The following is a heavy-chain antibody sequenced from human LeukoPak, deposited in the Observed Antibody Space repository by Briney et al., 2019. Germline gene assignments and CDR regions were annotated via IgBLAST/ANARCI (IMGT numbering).Heavy chain of an antibody. V-gene: IGHV4-34*01. CDR2: INHSGST. CDR1: GGSFSGYY. Sequence: TETLSLTCAVYGGSFSGYYWSWIRQPPGKGLEWIGEINHSGSTNYNPSLKSRVTISVDTSKNQFSLKLSSVTAADTAVYYCARGQRYCSGGSCSNNWFDPWGQGTLVTVSS. CDR3: ARGQRYCSGGSCSNNWFDP. D-gene: IGHD2-15*01. J-gene: IGHJ5*02.